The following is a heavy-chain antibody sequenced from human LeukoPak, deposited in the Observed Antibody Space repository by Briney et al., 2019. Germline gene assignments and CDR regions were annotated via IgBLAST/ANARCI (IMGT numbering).Heavy chain of an antibody. J-gene: IGHJ4*02. V-gene: IGHV3-48*01. CDR2: ISSGSRTI. D-gene: IGHD1-20*01. CDR3: ARESITGHRDFDC. CDR1: GFAFSSYS. Sequence: PGGSLRLSCAASGFAFSSYSMNWVRQAPGRGLEWISYISSGSRTIYYADSMEGRFTISRDNGKNSLYLLLNSLRADDTAVYFCARESITGHRDFDCWGQGTLITVSS.